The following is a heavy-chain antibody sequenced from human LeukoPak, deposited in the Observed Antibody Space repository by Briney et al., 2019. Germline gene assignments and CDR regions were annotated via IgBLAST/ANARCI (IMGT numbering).Heavy chain of an antibody. CDR2: IYYSGST. CDR3: ARAYYGSGNTYYFDY. V-gene: IGHV4-59*01. Sequence: PSETLSLTCTVSGGSIRSYYWSWIRQPPGKGLEWIGYIYYSGSTNYNPSLKSRVTISVDTSKNQFSLKLSSVTAADTAVYYCARAYYGSGNTYYFDYWGQGTLVTISS. D-gene: IGHD3-10*01. J-gene: IGHJ4*02. CDR1: GGSIRSYY.